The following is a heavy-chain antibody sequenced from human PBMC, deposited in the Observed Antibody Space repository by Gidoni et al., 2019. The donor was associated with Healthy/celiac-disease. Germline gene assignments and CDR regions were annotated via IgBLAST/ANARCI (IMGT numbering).Heavy chain of an antibody. D-gene: IGHD2-15*01. CDR1: GFTCSSDR. CDR3: AAQNEGVIVVVVAATSGAFDI. V-gene: IGHV3-21*01. Sequence: EGELVEYGGGLVKPWGSLRLYCAASGFTCSSDRMHWVRQAPGRGLECVSSISRCSSYIYYLDSVKGRFTISRDNAKTSLYLQIHSLRAEDTAVYYCAAQNEGVIVVVVAATSGAFDIWGQGTMVTVSS. J-gene: IGHJ3*02. CDR2: ISRCSSYI.